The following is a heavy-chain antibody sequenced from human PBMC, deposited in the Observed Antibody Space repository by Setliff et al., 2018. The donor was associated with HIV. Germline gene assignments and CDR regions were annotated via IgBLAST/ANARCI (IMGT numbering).Heavy chain of an antibody. V-gene: IGHV4-59*01. CDR2: FHYTGGT. Sequence: PSETLSLTCSVSGVSTNTYYWNWVRQSGTGLEWIGYFHYTGGTSYNPSLTRRVTISADTSKNQFSLNLTSVTAADTAVYYCARKNYGGAFDIWGLGTMVTVSS. J-gene: IGHJ3*02. CDR3: ARKNYGGAFDI. D-gene: IGHD3-16*01. CDR1: GVSTNTYY.